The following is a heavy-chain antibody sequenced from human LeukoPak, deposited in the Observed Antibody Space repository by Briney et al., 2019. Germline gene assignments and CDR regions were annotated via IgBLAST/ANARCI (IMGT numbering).Heavy chain of an antibody. CDR1: GYTFTSYG. V-gene: IGHV1-18*01. Sequence: GASVKVSCKASGYTFTSYGISWVRQAPGQGLEWMGWISAYNGNTNYAQKLQGRVTMTTDTSTSTAYMELRSLRSDDTAVYYCARSAAYSSGWFSIDYWGQGTLVTVSS. D-gene: IGHD6-19*01. J-gene: IGHJ4*02. CDR3: ARSAAYSSGWFSIDY. CDR2: ISAYNGNT.